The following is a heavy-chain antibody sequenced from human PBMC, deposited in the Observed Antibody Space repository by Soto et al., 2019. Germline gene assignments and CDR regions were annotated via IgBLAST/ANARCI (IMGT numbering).Heavy chain of an antibody. Sequence: QVQLVESGGGLVKPGGSLRLSCAASGFTFSDYYMNWIGQAPGKGLEWVSYIGGGGSTRYYADSVKGRFTISRDNAKNSLYLQMNSLRAEDTAVYYCARGGDRYYGSGSHDYWGQGTLVTVSS. J-gene: IGHJ4*02. CDR2: IGGGGSTR. CDR1: GFTFSDYY. V-gene: IGHV3-11*01. CDR3: ARGGDRYYGSGSHDY. D-gene: IGHD3-10*01.